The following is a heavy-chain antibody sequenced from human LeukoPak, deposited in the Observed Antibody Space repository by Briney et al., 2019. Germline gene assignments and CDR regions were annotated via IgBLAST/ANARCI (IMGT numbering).Heavy chain of an antibody. CDR2: ISAYNGNT. V-gene: IGHV1-18*01. J-gene: IGHJ4*02. D-gene: IGHD2-15*01. Sequence: ASVKVSCRASGYTFTSYGISWVRQAPGQGLEWMGWISAYNGNTNYAQKLQGRVTMTTDTSTSTAYMELRSLRSDDTAVYYCARDHVVVVAALIDYWGQGTLVTVSS. CDR3: ARDHVVVVAALIDY. CDR1: GYTFTSYG.